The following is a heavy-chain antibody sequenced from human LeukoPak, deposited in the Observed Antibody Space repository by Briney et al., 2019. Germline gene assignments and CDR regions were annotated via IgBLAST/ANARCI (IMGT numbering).Heavy chain of an antibody. Sequence: PSETLSLTCTVSGGSIRSSSYYWGWIRQPPGKGLEWIGSIYYSGSTYYNPSLKSRVTISVDTSKNQFSLKLSSVTVADTAVYYCARLRIAAAGGSWWFDPWGQGTLVTVSS. CDR1: GGSIRSSSYY. CDR2: IYYSGST. V-gene: IGHV4-39*01. D-gene: IGHD6-13*01. CDR3: ARLRIAAAGGSWWFDP. J-gene: IGHJ5*02.